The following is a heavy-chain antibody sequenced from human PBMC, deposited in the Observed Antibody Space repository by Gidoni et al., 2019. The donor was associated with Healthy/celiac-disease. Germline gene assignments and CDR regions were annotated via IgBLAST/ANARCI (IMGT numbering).Heavy chain of an antibody. V-gene: IGHV3-21*01. CDR1: GFPFSSYS. Sequence: EVQLVESGGGLVKPGGSLRLSCAPSGFPFSSYSMNWVRQAPGKGLEWVSSISSSSSYIYYADSVKVRFTISRDNAKNSLYLQMNSLRAEDTAVYYCARWPLIAAAGTHFDYWGQGTLVTVSS. J-gene: IGHJ4*02. D-gene: IGHD6-13*01. CDR3: ARWPLIAAAGTHFDY. CDR2: ISSSSSYI.